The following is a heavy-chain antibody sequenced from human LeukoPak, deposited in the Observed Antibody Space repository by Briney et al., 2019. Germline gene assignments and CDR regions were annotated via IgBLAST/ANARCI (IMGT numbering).Heavy chain of an antibody. CDR3: VRQISSY. Sequence: GASVKVSCKASGYTVTDYYIHWVRQAPGQRLEWMGWINSNSGGTNYAQKFQGRVTMTRDTSISTAYIEVSRLTSDDTAVYYCVRQISSYWGQGTLVTVSS. D-gene: IGHD2/OR15-2a*01. J-gene: IGHJ1*01. CDR2: INSNSGGT. V-gene: IGHV1-2*02. CDR1: GYTVTDYY.